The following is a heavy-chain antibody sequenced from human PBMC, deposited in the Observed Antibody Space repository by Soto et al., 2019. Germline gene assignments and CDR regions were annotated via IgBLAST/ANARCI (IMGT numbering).Heavy chain of an antibody. CDR3: AKCYGSGSSYYYYYGMDV. Sequence: SETLSLTCAVSGGSISSSNWWSWVRQPPGKGLEWIGEIYHSGSTNYNPSLKSRVTISVDKSKNQFSLKLSSVTAADTAVYYRAKCYGSGSSYYYYYGMDVWGQGTTVTVSS. V-gene: IGHV4-4*02. CDR1: GGSISSSNW. CDR2: IYHSGST. J-gene: IGHJ6*02. D-gene: IGHD3-10*01.